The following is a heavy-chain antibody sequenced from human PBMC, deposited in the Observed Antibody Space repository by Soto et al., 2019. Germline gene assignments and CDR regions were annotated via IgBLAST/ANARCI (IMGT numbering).Heavy chain of an antibody. D-gene: IGHD3-10*01. CDR1: GFIFSNYA. CDR2: ISGSGGRT. V-gene: IGHV3-23*01. Sequence: EVQLLQSGGGVVQPGGSLRLSCAASGFIFSNYAMSWVRQAPGKGLEWVSGISGSGGRTYNADSVKGRFTISRDNSKNKMYLQMSNLRAEDAAVYYCAKKSAGTSGHFGYWGQGTLVTVSS. J-gene: IGHJ4*02. CDR3: AKKSAGTSGHFGY.